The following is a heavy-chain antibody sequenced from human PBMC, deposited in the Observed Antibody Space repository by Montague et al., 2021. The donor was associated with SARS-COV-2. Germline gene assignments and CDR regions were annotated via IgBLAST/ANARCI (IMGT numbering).Heavy chain of an antibody. CDR3: ARFGSGTLEFDL. V-gene: IGHV4-61*02. D-gene: IGHD1-26*01. J-gene: IGHJ4*02. CDR2: IRTTGHT. Sequence: TLSLTCTVSGASISTGIYCWSWIRQPAGKGLEWIGRIRTTGHTDYNSSLESRVFMSVDASTNQFSLSLTSVTAADTAVYFCARFGSGTLEFDLWGRGTLVTVSS. CDR1: GASISTGIYC.